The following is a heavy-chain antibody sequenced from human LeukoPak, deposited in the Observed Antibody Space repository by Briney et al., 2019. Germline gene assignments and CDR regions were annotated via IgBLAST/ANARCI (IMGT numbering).Heavy chain of an antibody. V-gene: IGHV3-48*01. CDR1: GFTFSSYY. CDR2: ISSSSNTI. Sequence: RGSLILSCAASGFTFSSYYMSWVRQAPGKGLEWISYISSSSNTIYYADSVRGRFIISRDNAKNLLFLQVNDPGAEDTAVYYCARDRVWGLRTGAFDIWGQGTVVTVSS. CDR3: ARDRVWGLRTGAFDI. D-gene: IGHD7-27*01. J-gene: IGHJ3*02.